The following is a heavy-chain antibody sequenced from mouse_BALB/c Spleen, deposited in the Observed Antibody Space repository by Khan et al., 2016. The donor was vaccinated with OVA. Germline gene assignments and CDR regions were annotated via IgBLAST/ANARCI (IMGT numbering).Heavy chain of an antibody. V-gene: IGHV2-3*01. J-gene: IGHJ4*01. CDR1: GFSFSSNG. D-gene: IGHD1-1*01. Sequence: VQLLETGPGLVAPSQSLSITCTVSGFSFSSNGVSWVRQPPGKGLEWLGVIWGDGSNNYHSTIKSRLIISKDNSKSQAFLKLNSLQTDDTATYYCAKLTPDYYSMDYWGQGTSVTVSS. CDR2: IWGDGSN. CDR3: AKLTPDYYSMDY.